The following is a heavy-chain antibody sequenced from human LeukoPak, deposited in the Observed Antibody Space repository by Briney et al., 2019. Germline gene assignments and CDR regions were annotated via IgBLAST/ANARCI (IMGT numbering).Heavy chain of an antibody. D-gene: IGHD4-23*01. CDR2: VSSSGST. Sequence: PSETLSLTCTVSGGSISDYYWSWIRRPSEKRLEWIGYVSSSGSTSYNPSLRTRLAISMDTSKNQFSLKLNSVTAADTAVYYCARDIDGGNYWYFDLWGRGTLVTVSS. CDR3: ARDIDGGNYWYFDL. J-gene: IGHJ2*01. V-gene: IGHV4-59*01. CDR1: GGSISDYY.